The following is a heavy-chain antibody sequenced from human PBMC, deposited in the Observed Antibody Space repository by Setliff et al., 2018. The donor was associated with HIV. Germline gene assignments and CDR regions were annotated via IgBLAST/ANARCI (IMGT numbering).Heavy chain of an antibody. CDR1: GYSFFSYS. D-gene: IGHD1-26*01. CDR3: ARATYSGSPNPPQDY. J-gene: IGHJ4*02. CDR2: INCYSGDS. V-gene: IGHV1-18*01. Sequence: ASVKVSCKASGYSFFSYSITWVRQAPGQGLEWVGWINCYSGDSKFPEKLQGSITMTADTSTSTAYLELRNLTSDDTAMYYCARATYSGSPNPPQDYWGQGTLVTVSS.